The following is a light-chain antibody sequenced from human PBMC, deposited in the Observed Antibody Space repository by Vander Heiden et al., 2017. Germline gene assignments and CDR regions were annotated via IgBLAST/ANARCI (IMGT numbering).Light chain of an antibody. V-gene: IGKV4-1*01. CDR2: WAP. CDR1: GSVLYSANHRIY. Sequence: DIVMTHSPDSLSLSLGERATITCKSRGSVLYSANHRIYLACYQQKPGQPPKLPIYWAPTRESGVPDRFSGSGSGTDVTLTISSLQAEDVAVDYCQQYYSTPFTFGHGTKVDIK. J-gene: IGKJ3*01. CDR3: QQYYSTPFT.